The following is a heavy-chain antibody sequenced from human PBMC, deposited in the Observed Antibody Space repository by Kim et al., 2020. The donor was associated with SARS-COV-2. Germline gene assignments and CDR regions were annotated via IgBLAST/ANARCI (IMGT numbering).Heavy chain of an antibody. CDR1: GGSFSGYY. CDR2: INHSGST. Sequence: SETLSLTCAVYGGSFSGYYWSWIRQPPGKGLEWIGEINHSGSTNYNPSLKSRVTISVDTSKNQFSLKLSSVTAADTAVYYCARGHLLVGALMVRGVGWFDPWGQGTLVTVSS. D-gene: IGHD3-10*01. V-gene: IGHV4-34*01. J-gene: IGHJ5*02. CDR3: ARGHLLVGALMVRGVGWFDP.